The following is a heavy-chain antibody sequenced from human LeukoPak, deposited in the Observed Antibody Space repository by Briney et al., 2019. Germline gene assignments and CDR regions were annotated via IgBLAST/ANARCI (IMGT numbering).Heavy chain of an antibody. Sequence: GGFLRLSCAASGFTFSSYAMSWVRQAPGKGLEWVSAISGSGGSTYYADSVKGRFIIARDTSKNTLYLQMNSLRAEDTAVYYCAKDRGDYGYFDYWGQGTLVSVSS. V-gene: IGHV3-23*01. J-gene: IGHJ4*02. CDR3: AKDRGDYGYFDY. D-gene: IGHD4/OR15-4a*01. CDR2: ISGSGGST. CDR1: GFTFSSYA.